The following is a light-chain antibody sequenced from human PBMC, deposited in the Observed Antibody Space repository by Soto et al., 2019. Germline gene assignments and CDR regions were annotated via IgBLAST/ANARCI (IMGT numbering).Light chain of an antibody. CDR2: PDT. CDR3: QCYDNTLSPYL. J-gene: IGLJ1*01. Sequence: QSVLTQPRSVCVALGQRVNISCTGSSSNIGAGYDVHWYQHLPGGAPKLLIFPDTNRPSGVPDRFSVSRSGTSASLAIAGLQAEDEADYYCQCYDNTLSPYLFGTGTKVTVL. V-gene: IGLV1-40*01. CDR1: SSNIGAGYD.